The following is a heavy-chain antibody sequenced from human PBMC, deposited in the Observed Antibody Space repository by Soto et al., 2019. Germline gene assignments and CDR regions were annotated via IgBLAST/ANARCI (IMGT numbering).Heavy chain of an antibody. Sequence: EVQLVETGGDLIQPGGSLILSCAASGFTVSRKYMSWLRQAPGKGLEWVSILYSDGNTYYADSVKGRFTISRDNSKNTLTLHMNSLRAEDTAVYFCARGRGNCVVTTCYLPFDSWGQGTLVTVSS. CDR2: LYSDGNT. V-gene: IGHV3-53*02. D-gene: IGHD2-2*01. CDR3: ARGRGNCVVTTCYLPFDS. CDR1: GFTVSRKY. J-gene: IGHJ4*02.